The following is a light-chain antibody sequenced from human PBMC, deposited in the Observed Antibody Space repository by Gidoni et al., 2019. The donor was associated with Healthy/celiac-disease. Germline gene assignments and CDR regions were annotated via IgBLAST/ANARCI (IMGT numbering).Light chain of an antibody. CDR3: QQYGSSSWT. V-gene: IGKV3-20*01. CDR2: GAS. J-gene: IGKJ1*01. CDR1: QSVSSSY. Sequence: EIVLTQSPGTLSLSPGERATLSCRASQSVSSSYLAWSQKKPGQAPRLLIYGASSRATGIPDRFSGSGSGTDFTLTISRLEPEDFAVYYCQQYGSSSWTFXQXTKVEIK.